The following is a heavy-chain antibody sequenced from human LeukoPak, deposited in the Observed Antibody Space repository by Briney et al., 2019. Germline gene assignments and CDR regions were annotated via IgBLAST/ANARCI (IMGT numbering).Heavy chain of an antibody. CDR1: GFTFSSYA. CDR2: ISGSGGRT. V-gene: IGHV3-23*01. Sequence: GGSLRLSCAASGFTFSSYAMSWVRQAPRKGLEWVSSISGSGGRTDYADSVKGRFTISRDNSKNTLYLQMNSLRAEDTAVYYCASYSGTYSAFEIWGQGTPVTVSS. CDR3: ASYSGTYSAFEI. D-gene: IGHD1-26*01. J-gene: IGHJ3*02.